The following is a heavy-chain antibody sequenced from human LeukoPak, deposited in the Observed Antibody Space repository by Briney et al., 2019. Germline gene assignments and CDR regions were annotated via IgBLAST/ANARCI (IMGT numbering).Heavy chain of an antibody. D-gene: IGHD4-17*01. CDR2: ISAYNGNT. Sequence: ASVKVSCKAAGYTFTSYGISWVRQAPGQGLEWMGWISAYNGNTNYAQKLQGRVTMTTDTSTSTAYMELRSLRSDDTAVYYCARVETTVSYWYFDLWGRGTLVTVSS. CDR3: ARVETTVSYWYFDL. J-gene: IGHJ2*01. CDR1: GYTFTSYG. V-gene: IGHV1-18*01.